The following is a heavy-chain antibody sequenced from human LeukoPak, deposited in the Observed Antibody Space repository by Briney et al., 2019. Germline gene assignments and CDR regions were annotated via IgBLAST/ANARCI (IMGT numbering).Heavy chain of an antibody. D-gene: IGHD5-12*01. CDR2: ISYDGSNK. J-gene: IGHJ5*02. Sequence: TGGSLRLSCAASGFTFSSYGMHWVRQAPGKGLEWVAVISYDGSNKYYADSVKGRFTISRDNSKNTLYLQMNSLRAEDTAVYYCARGSDSGYHYSTRFDPWGQGTLVTVSS. CDR3: ARGSDSGYHYSTRFDP. CDR1: GFTFSSYG. V-gene: IGHV3-30*03.